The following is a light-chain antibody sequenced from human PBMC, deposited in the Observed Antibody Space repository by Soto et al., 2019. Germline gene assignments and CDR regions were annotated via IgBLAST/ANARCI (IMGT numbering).Light chain of an antibody. CDR2: EVN. CDR3: FSYTSSTTNV. Sequence: QSALTQPASVAGSPGQSITISCAGTSSDIGGYNFVSWYQQHPGKAPKLMIFEVNKRPSGVSNRFSGSKSGNTASLTISGLHAEAEADYYCFSYTSSTTNVFGTGTKVTVL. V-gene: IGLV2-14*01. J-gene: IGLJ1*01. CDR1: SSDIGGYNF.